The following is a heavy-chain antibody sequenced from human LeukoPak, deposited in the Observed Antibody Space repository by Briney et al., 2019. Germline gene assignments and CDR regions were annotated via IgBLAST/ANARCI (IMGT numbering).Heavy chain of an antibody. CDR3: ARDRGYSSGWYPGY. V-gene: IGHV4-30-4*01. CDR1: GGSISSGDYY. Sequence: SETLSLICTVSGGSISSGDYYWSWIRQPPGKGLEWIGYIYYSGSTYYNPSLKSRVTISVDTSKNQFSLKLSSVTAADTAVYYCARDRGYSSGWYPGYWGQGTLVTVSS. J-gene: IGHJ4*02. CDR2: IYYSGST. D-gene: IGHD6-19*01.